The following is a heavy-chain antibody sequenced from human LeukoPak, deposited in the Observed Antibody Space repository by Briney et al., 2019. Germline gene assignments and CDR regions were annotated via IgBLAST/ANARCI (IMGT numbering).Heavy chain of an antibody. CDR3: ARGPPISSVAAAAKSSGYFDY. Sequence: GGSLRLSCAASGFTFSSYWMHWVRQAPGKGLVWVSRISSDGTNRNYADSVKGRFTISRDNAKSTLHLQMNSLRVEDTAVYYCARGPPISSVAAAAKSSGYFDYWGQGTQVTVSS. D-gene: IGHD6-13*01. J-gene: IGHJ4*02. V-gene: IGHV3-74*01. CDR1: GFTFSSYW. CDR2: ISSDGTNR.